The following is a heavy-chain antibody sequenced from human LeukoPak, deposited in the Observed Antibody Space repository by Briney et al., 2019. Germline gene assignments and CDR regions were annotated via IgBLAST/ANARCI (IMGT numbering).Heavy chain of an antibody. V-gene: IGHV3-23*01. D-gene: IGHD2/OR15-2a*01. Sequence: GGSLRLSCAASGFTFSSFAMSWVRQAPGKGLEWVSGFSETNSGIYYADSVKGRFTISRDNSRNTLYLQMNSLGVEDTAIYFCAKVVQTGNSMFDYWGQGALVTVSS. CDR2: FSETNSGI. CDR3: AKVVQTGNSMFDY. J-gene: IGHJ4*01. CDR1: GFTFSSFA.